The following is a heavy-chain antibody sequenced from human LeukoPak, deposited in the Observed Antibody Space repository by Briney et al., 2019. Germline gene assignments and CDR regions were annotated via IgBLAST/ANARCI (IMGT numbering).Heavy chain of an antibody. CDR3: ARGPRGNPFRERYYYYMDV. D-gene: IGHD1-26*01. Sequence: SETLSLTCAVYGGSFSGYYWSWIRQPPGKGLEWIGEINHSGSTNYNPSLKSRVTISVDTSKNQFSLKLSSVTAADTAVYYCARGPRGNPFRERYYYYMDVWGKGTTVTVSS. CDR2: INHSGST. V-gene: IGHV4-34*01. J-gene: IGHJ6*03. CDR1: GGSFSGYY.